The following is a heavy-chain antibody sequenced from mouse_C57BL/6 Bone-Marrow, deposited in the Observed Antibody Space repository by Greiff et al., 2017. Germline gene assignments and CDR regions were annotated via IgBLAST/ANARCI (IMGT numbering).Heavy chain of an antibody. J-gene: IGHJ3*01. CDR1: GYTFTSYW. D-gene: IGHD2-3*01. CDR2: IYPGNSDT. V-gene: IGHV1-5*01. Sequence: EVQLQQSGTVLARPGASVKMSCTTSGYTFTSYWMHWVKQRPGQGLEWIGAIYPGNSDTSYNQKFKGKAKLTAVTSASTAYMELSSLTNEDSAVYYCSYDGYYDWVWFAYWGQGTLVTVSA. CDR3: SYDGYYDWVWFAY.